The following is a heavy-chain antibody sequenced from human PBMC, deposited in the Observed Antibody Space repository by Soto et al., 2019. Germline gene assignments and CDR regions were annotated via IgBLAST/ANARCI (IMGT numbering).Heavy chain of an antibody. J-gene: IGHJ4*02. Sequence: DVQLLESGGGLVQPEGSLRLSCAASGFTFSSYAMGWVRQGPGKGLEWVAVVSIGGSTHYADSVRGRFTISRDNSKNTLSLQMKSLTAADTAVYFCAKRRGAGGHFDYWGQGALVTVSS. CDR1: GFTFSSYA. CDR2: VSIGGST. V-gene: IGHV3-23*01. D-gene: IGHD2-15*01. CDR3: AKRRGAGGHFDY.